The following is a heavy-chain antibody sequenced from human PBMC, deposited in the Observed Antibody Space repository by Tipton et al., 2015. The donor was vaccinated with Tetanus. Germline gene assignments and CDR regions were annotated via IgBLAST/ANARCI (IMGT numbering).Heavy chain of an antibody. CDR3: ARTLGSSDWFDP. Sequence: TLSLTCTFSGFSLSTSGMRVSWIRQPPGKALEWLARIDWDDDKFYSTSLKTRLTISKDTSKNQVVLTMTNMDPVDTATYYCARTLGSSDWFDPWGQGTLVTVSS. CDR2: IDWDDDK. V-gene: IGHV2-70*04. CDR1: GFSLSTSGMR. D-gene: IGHD6-6*01. J-gene: IGHJ5*02.